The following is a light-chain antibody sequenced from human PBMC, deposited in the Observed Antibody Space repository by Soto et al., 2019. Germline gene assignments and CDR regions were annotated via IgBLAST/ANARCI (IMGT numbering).Light chain of an antibody. CDR1: QDISNY. CDR2: DAS. CDR3: QQYDNLPII. Sequence: DIQMTQSPSSLSASVGDRVTITCQASQDISNYLNWYQQKPGKAPKLLIYDASNLEAGVPSMFSGSVSGTDFNFSISSLKPEDIETYYCQQYDNLPIIFGKGTRLELK. V-gene: IGKV1-33*01. J-gene: IGKJ5*01.